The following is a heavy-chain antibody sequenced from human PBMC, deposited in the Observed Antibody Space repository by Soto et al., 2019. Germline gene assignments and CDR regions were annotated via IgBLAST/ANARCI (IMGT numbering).Heavy chain of an antibody. CDR2: INAGNGNT. CDR3: ARVTAIAVAVRPPGY. D-gene: IGHD6-19*01. CDR1: GYTFTSYA. Sequence: ASVKVSCKASGYTFTSYAMHWVRQAPGQRLEWMGWINAGNGNTKYSQKFQGRVTITRGTSASTAYMELSSLRSEDTAVYYCARVTAIAVAVRPPGYWGQGTLVTVSS. V-gene: IGHV1-3*01. J-gene: IGHJ4*02.